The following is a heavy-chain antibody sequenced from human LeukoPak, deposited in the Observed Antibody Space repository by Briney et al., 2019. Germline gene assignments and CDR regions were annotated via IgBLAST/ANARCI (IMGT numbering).Heavy chain of an antibody. V-gene: IGHV1-46*01. Sequence: ASVKVSCKASGYTFTSYYMHWVRQAPGQGLEWMGIINPSGGSTSYAQKFQGRVTMTRDMSTSTVYMELSSLRSEDTAVYYRARDKSDQQLHYYYYYMDVWGKGTTVTVSS. CDR2: INPSGGST. J-gene: IGHJ6*03. CDR3: ARDKSDQQLHYYYYYMDV. CDR1: GYTFTSYY. D-gene: IGHD6-13*01.